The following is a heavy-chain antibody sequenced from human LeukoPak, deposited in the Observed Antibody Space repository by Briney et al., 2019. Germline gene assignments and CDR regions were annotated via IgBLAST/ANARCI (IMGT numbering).Heavy chain of an antibody. CDR3: ARDLAYCSGGSCWATNWFDP. Sequence: ASVKVSCKASGYTFTGYYMHWVRQAPGQGLEWMGWINPNSGGTNYAQKFQGRVTMTRDTSISTAYMELSRLRSDDTAVYHCARDLAYCSGGSCWATNWFDPWGQGTLVTVSS. CDR1: GYTFTGYY. J-gene: IGHJ5*02. V-gene: IGHV1-2*02. D-gene: IGHD2-15*01. CDR2: INPNSGGT.